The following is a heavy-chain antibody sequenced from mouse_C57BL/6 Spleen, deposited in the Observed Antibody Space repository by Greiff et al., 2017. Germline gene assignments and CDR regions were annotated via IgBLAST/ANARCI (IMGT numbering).Heavy chain of an antibody. D-gene: IGHD1-1*02. J-gene: IGHJ2*01. Sequence: DVQLVESEGGLAQPGSSMKLSCTASGFTFSDYSMAWVRPVPEKGLEWVANINYDGSSTYYLDSLKSSFTFSRDNAKNILYLQMSSLKSEDTDTYYCARDRDGGDFDYWGQGTTLTVSS. CDR3: ARDRDGGDFDY. CDR2: INYDGSST. V-gene: IGHV5-16*01. CDR1: GFTFSDYS.